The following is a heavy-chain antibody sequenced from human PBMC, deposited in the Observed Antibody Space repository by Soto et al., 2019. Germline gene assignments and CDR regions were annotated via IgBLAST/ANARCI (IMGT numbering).Heavy chain of an antibody. J-gene: IGHJ5*02. Sequence: ASVKVSCKASGGTFSSYAISWVRQAPGQGLEWMGGIIPIFGTANYAQKFQGRVTITADKSTSTAYMELSSLRSEDTAVYYCATDSSGYFNWFDPWGQGTLVTSPQ. CDR3: ATDSSGYFNWFDP. CDR1: GGTFSSYA. CDR2: IIPIFGTA. D-gene: IGHD3-22*01. V-gene: IGHV1-69*06.